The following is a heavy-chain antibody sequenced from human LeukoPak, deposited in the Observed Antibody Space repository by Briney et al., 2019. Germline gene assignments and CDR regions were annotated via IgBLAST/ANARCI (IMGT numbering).Heavy chain of an antibody. V-gene: IGHV4-39*01. CDR3: ARHKRTAMVTKDNWFDP. CDR1: GGSISSSSYY. D-gene: IGHD5-18*01. Sequence: KPSETLSLTCSLPGGSISSSSYYSGWIRQPPGKGLEWIGSIYNSGSTYYNPSLKSPVTISIDTSKNQFSLKLNSVTAADTAVYYCARHKRTAMVTKDNWFDPWGQGTLVTVSS. CDR2: IYNSGST. J-gene: IGHJ5*02.